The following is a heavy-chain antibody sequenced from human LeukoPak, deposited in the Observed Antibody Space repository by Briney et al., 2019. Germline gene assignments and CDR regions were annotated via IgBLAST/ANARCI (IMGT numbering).Heavy chain of an antibody. V-gene: IGHV1-24*01. CDR2: FDPEDGET. CDR1: GYTLTELS. J-gene: IGHJ4*02. CDR3: AVEYSSSWYKNY. D-gene: IGHD6-13*01. Sequence: GASVKVSCKVSGYTLTELSMHWVRQAPGKGLEWMGGFDPEDGETIYAQKFQGRVTMTKDTSTDTAYMELSSLRSEDTAVYYCAVEYSSSWYKNYWGQGTLVTVSS.